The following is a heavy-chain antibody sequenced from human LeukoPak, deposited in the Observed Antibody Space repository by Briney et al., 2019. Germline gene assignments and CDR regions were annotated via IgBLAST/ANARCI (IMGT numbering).Heavy chain of an antibody. J-gene: IGHJ6*03. CDR2: ISWNSGSI. V-gene: IGHV3-9*01. CDR3: AKDIASSYYYYMDV. Sequence: GGSLRLSCAASGFTFDDYAMHWVRQAPGKGLEWVSGISWNSGSIGYADSVKGRFTISRDNAKNSLYLQMNSLRAEDTALYYCAKDIASSYYYYMDVWGKGTTVTVFS. CDR1: GFTFDDYA.